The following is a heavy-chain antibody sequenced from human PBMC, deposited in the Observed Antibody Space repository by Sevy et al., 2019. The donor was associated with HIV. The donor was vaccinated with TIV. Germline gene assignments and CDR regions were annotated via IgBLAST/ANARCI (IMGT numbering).Heavy chain of an antibody. Sequence: GGSLRLSCAASGFTFSSYAMHWVRQAPGKGLEWVAVISYDGSNKYYADSVKGRFTISRDNSKNTLYLQMNSLRAEDTAVYYCARDRSRSPLWDFDYWGQGTLVTVSS. J-gene: IGHJ4*02. CDR1: GFTFSSYA. CDR3: ARDRSRSPLWDFDY. CDR2: ISYDGSNK. V-gene: IGHV3-30-3*01. D-gene: IGHD2-21*01.